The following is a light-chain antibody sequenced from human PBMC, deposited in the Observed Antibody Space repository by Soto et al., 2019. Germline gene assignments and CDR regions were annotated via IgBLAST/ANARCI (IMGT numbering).Light chain of an antibody. Sequence: DIPMTQSPSTLSASVGDRVIITCRASQSISSWLAWYQQKAGKAPKLLIYKASSLDSGVPSRFSGSGSGTEFTLPISSLQPDDFATYYCQQYNSYPLTFGGGTKVEIK. V-gene: IGKV1-5*03. J-gene: IGKJ4*01. CDR2: KAS. CDR3: QQYNSYPLT. CDR1: QSISSW.